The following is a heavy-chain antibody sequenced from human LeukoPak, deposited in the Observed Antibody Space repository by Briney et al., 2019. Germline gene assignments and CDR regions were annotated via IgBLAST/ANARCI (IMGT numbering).Heavy chain of an antibody. J-gene: IGHJ5*02. CDR3: ATDGAGFDT. CDR1: GFTFNDYY. CDR2: INIGGNNP. V-gene: IGHV3-11*01. Sequence: GGSLRLSCAASGFTFNDYYMSWIRQAPGKGLEWLSYINIGGNNPHYRGPVKGRITLSRDKAKKSLYLEMNNLRAEDTAVYYCATDGAGFDTWGQGVLVTVSS.